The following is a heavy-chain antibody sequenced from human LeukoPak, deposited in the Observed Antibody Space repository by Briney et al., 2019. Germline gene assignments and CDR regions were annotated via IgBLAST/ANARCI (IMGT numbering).Heavy chain of an antibody. CDR1: GFTFSSYA. J-gene: IGHJ4*02. CDR3: AKDSSVVVPAAIPY. Sequence: AGESLRLSCAASGFTFSSYAMSWVRQAPGEGLEWVSASSGSGGSTYYADSVKGRFTISRDNSKNTLYLQMNSLRAEDTAVYYCAKDSSVVVPAAIPYWGQGTLVTVSS. CDR2: SSGSGGST. D-gene: IGHD2-2*01. V-gene: IGHV3-23*01.